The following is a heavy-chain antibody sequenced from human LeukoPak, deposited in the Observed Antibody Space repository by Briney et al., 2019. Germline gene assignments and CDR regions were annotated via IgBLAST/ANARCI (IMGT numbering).Heavy chain of an antibody. CDR1: GFTFDDYA. Sequence: GGSLRLSCAASGFTFDDYAMHWVRQAPGKGLEWVSGISWNSGSIGYADSVKGRFTISRDNAKNSLYLQMNSLRAEDTALYYCAKVGGCSGGSCYSSDAFDIWGQGTMVTVSS. CDR2: ISWNSGSI. J-gene: IGHJ3*02. D-gene: IGHD2-15*01. CDR3: AKVGGCSGGSCYSSDAFDI. V-gene: IGHV3-9*01.